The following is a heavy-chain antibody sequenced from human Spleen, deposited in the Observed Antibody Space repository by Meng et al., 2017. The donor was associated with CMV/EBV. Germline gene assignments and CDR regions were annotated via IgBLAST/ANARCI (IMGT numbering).Heavy chain of an antibody. J-gene: IGHJ6*02. CDR3: ARGKPYYYFHYAMDV. V-gene: IGHV4-34*01. CDR2: VNHSGGT. CDR1: GASFSTYY. Sequence: SETLSLTCAVYGASFSTYYWTWIRQAPGKGLEWIGEVNHSGGTNYNPSLKSRVTISVDTSENQFSLRLNSVTAADTAVYYCARGKPYYYFHYAMDVWGQGTTVTVSS.